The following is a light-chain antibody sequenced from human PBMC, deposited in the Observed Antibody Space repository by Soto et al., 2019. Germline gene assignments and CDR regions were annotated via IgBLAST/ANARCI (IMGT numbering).Light chain of an antibody. CDR1: QSVASN. CDR3: QQYHNWPPQYT. Sequence: EIVMTQSPASLSVYPGAGATLSCRASQSVASNVAWYQQKPGQGPRLLIHGASTRAVGVPARFSGSGSGTDFTLTISSLQSEDFAVYYCQQYHNWPPQYTFGQGTKLQIK. CDR2: GAS. J-gene: IGKJ2*01. V-gene: IGKV3-15*01.